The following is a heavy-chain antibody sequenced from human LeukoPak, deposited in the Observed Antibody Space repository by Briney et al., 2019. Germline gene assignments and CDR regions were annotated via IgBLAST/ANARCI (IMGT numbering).Heavy chain of an antibody. J-gene: IGHJ4*02. CDR1: GGSFSGYY. Sequence: SETLSLTCAVYGGSFSGYYWSWIRQPPGKGLEWIGEINHSGSTNYNPSLKSRVTISVDTSKNQFSLKLSSVTAADTAVYYCARFCARRDGDYWGQGTLVTVSS. V-gene: IGHV4-34*01. CDR2: INHSGST. CDR3: ARFCARRDGDY. D-gene: IGHD3-3*01.